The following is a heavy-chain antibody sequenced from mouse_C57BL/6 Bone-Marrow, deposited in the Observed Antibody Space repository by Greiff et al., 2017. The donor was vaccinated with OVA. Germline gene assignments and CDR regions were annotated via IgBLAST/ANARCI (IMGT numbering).Heavy chain of an antibody. CDR1: GYTFTSYG. CDR2: IYPRSGNT. CDR3: ARDSNYLGYFDV. J-gene: IGHJ1*03. D-gene: IGHD2-5*01. Sequence: QVQLQQSGAELARPGASVKLSCKASGYTFTSYGISWVKQRTGQGLEWIGEIYPRSGNTYYNEKFKGKATLTADKSSSTAYMELRSLTSEDSAVYFCARDSNYLGYFDVWGTGTTVTVSS. V-gene: IGHV1-81*01.